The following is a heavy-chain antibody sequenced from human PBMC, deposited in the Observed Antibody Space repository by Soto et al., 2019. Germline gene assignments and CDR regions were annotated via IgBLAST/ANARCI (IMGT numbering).Heavy chain of an antibody. CDR1: GGSFSGYY. CDR3: ARGPYYYGSGSYGFDY. J-gene: IGHJ4*02. V-gene: IGHV4-34*01. Sequence: QVQLQQWGAGLLKPSETLSLTCAVYGGSFSGYYWSWIRQPPGKGLEWIGEINHSGSTNYNPSLKSRVTISGDTSKHQCSRKLSSVTAADTAVYYCARGPYYYGSGSYGFDYWGQGTLVTVSS. CDR2: INHSGST. D-gene: IGHD3-10*01.